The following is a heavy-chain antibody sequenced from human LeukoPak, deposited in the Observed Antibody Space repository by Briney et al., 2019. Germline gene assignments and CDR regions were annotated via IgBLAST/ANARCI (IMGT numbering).Heavy chain of an antibody. Sequence: NPSETLSLTCTVSGGSISSGASDWGWIRQHPKRGLEWVGYINHSGSTYYNPSLGSRVTMSVDTSKNQFSLKLSSVTAADSAVYYCARAARQGFTMIVVPFFYFDLWGRGTLVTVSS. CDR3: ARAARQGFTMIVVPFFYFDL. J-gene: IGHJ2*01. CDR1: GGSISSGASD. CDR2: INHSGST. V-gene: IGHV4-31*03. D-gene: IGHD3-22*01.